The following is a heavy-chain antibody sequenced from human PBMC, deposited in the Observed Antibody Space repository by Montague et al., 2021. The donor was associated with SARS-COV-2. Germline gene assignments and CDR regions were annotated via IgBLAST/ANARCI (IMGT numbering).Heavy chain of an antibody. Sequence: CAISGDSVSSNSAAWNWIRQSPSRGLEWLGRTYYRSKWYNDYAVSVKSRITINPDTSKNQFSLQLNSVTPEDTAVYYCARGSSIAAAGDAFDIWGQGIMVTVSS. V-gene: IGHV6-1*01. D-gene: IGHD6-13*01. CDR1: GDSVSSNSAA. CDR2: TYYRSKWYN. CDR3: ARGSSIAAAGDAFDI. J-gene: IGHJ3*02.